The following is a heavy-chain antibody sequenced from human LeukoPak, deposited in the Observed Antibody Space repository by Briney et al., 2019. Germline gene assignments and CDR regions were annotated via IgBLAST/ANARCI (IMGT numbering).Heavy chain of an antibody. D-gene: IGHD3-10*01. Sequence: PSETLSLTCTVSGGSISSYYWSWIRQPPGKGLEWIGYIYYSGSTNYNPSLKSRVTISVDTSKNQFSLKLSSVTAADTAVYYCARDVYGSGSFFSGHYYYYYMDVWGKGTTVTISS. CDR3: ARDVYGSGSFFSGHYYYYYMDV. CDR1: GGSISSYY. CDR2: IYYSGST. J-gene: IGHJ6*03. V-gene: IGHV4-59*12.